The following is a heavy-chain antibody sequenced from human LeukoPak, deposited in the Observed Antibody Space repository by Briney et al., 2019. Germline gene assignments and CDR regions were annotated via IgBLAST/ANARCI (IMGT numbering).Heavy chain of an antibody. J-gene: IGHJ4*02. D-gene: IGHD6-19*01. CDR3: ASQYNSGWVDY. V-gene: IGHV4-61*02. Sequence: SETLSLTCTVSGGSLSSGSYYWSWIRQPAGKGLEWIGRIYTSGSTNYNPSLKSRVTISVDTSKTQFSLKLSSVTAADTAVYYCASQYNSGWVDYWGQGTLVTVSS. CDR2: IYTSGST. CDR1: GGSLSSGSYY.